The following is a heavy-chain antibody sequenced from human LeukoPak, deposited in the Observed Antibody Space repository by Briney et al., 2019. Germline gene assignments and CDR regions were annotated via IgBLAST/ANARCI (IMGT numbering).Heavy chain of an antibody. CDR2: IYYSGST. V-gene: IGHV4-61*01. CDR3: AREQQQLDKGIDY. D-gene: IGHD6-13*01. CDR1: GGSVSSGSYY. Sequence: SETLSLTCTVSGGSVSSGSYYWSWIRQPPGKGLEWIGYIYYSGSTNYNPSLKSRVTISVDTSKNQFSLKLSSVTAADTAVYYCAREQQQLDKGIDYWGQGTLVTVSS. J-gene: IGHJ4*02.